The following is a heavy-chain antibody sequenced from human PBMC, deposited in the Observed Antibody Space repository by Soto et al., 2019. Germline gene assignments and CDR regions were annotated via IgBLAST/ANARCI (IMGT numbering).Heavy chain of an antibody. V-gene: IGHV3-30*04. CDR2: ISNDGGGK. CDR1: GFTFTTYA. Sequence: QVQLVESGGGVVQPGRSLRLSCAASGFTFTTYALHWVRLAPGKGLEWVAFISNDGGGKYYADSVKGRFTISRDNSKNTLYLQMNSLRSDDTAVYCCARDQCFGGGTICYYFDFWGQGTLVTVSS. CDR3: ARDQCFGGGTICYYFDF. J-gene: IGHJ4*02. D-gene: IGHD3-3*01.